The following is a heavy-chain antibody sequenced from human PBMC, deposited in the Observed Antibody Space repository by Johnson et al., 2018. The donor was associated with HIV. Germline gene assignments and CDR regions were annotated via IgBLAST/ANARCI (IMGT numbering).Heavy chain of an antibody. CDR1: GFTFSNAW. D-gene: IGHD3-22*01. V-gene: IGHV3-15*01. J-gene: IGHJ3*02. Sequence: VQLVESGGGLVKPGGSLRLSCAASGFTFSNAWMSWVRQAPGKGLEWVGRIKSKTDGGTPDYAAPVKGRFTISSDDSKNTLYLQMNSLKTEDTAVYYCTTETYYYDSSGYYYGHAFDIWGQGTMVTVSS. CDR3: TTETYYYDSSGYYYGHAFDI. CDR2: IKSKTDGGTP.